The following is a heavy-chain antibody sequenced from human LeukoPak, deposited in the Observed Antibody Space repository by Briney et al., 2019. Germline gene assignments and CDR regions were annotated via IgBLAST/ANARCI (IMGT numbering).Heavy chain of an antibody. CDR1: GDSISSGSYY. V-gene: IGHV4-61*02. J-gene: IGHJ6*02. Sequence: SETLSLTCTVSGDSISSGSYYWSWIRQPAGKGLEWIGRIYTSGTTNYNPSLKSRVTILVDTSKNQFSLELSSVTAADTAVYYCAGNDWPAGGISAEAMDYYYYGMDVWGQGTTVTVSS. D-gene: IGHD4-23*01. CDR2: IYTSGTT. CDR3: AGNDWPAGGISAEAMDYYYYGMDV.